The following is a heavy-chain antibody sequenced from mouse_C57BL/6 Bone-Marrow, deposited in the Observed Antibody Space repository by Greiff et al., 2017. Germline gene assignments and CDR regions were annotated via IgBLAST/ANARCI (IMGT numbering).Heavy chain of an antibody. D-gene: IGHD1-1*01. Sequence: VQLKQSGAELARPGASVKLSCKASGYTFTSYGISWVKQRTGQGLEWIGEIYPRSGNTYYNEKFKGKATLTADKSSSTAYMELRSLTSEDSAVYFCARRRKDGSSYYYAMDYWGQGTSVTVSS. CDR1: GYTFTSYG. V-gene: IGHV1-81*01. CDR2: IYPRSGNT. J-gene: IGHJ4*01. CDR3: ARRRKDGSSYYYAMDY.